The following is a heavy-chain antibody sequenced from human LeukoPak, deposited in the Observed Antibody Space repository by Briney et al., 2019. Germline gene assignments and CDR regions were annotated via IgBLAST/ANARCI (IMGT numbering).Heavy chain of an antibody. CDR3: ARMLRQFAPEGSGYFNWFDP. Sequence: GGSLRLSCTASGFTFSFYMMNWVRQAPGKGLEWVSSISTSSSHIYYADSLKGRFTVSRDNAKNSLYLQMNNLRAEDTAVYYCARMLRQFAPEGSGYFNWFDPWGQGTLVTVSS. CDR2: ISTSSSHI. V-gene: IGHV3-21*01. J-gene: IGHJ5*02. D-gene: IGHD3-22*01. CDR1: GFTFSFYM.